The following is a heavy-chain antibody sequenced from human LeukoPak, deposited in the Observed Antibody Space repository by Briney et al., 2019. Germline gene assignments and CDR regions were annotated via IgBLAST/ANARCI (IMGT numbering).Heavy chain of an antibody. J-gene: IGHJ5*02. D-gene: IGHD5-12*01. Sequence: SETLSLTCAVYGGSFSGYYWSWIRQPPGKGLEWIGEINHSGSTNYNPSLKSRVTISVDTSKNQFSLKLSSVTAADTAVYYCARGRIVATIRWFDPWGQGTLVTVSS. V-gene: IGHV4-34*01. CDR2: INHSGST. CDR3: ARGRIVATIRWFDP. CDR1: GGSFSGYY.